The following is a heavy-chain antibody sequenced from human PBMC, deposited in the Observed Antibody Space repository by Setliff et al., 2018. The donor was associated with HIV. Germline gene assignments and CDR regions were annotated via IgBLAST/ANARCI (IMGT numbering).Heavy chain of an antibody. D-gene: IGHD2-2*01. J-gene: IGHJ3*02. CDR1: ADSIGTNHW. CDR3: GRDMHANINAVDI. CDR2: ISQSGKA. V-gene: IGHV4-4*02. Sequence: SETLSLTCAVSADSIGTNHWWNWVRQPPGKGLEWIGEISQSGKANYHPSLKSRITISMEASKTHFSLTLNSVTAADTAVYYCGRDMHANINAVDIWGQGTLVTVSS.